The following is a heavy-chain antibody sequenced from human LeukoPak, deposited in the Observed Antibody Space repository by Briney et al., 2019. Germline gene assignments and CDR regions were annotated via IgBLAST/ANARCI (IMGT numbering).Heavy chain of an antibody. Sequence: EPLSPTCAVYGGSFSGYYWSWIRQPPGKGLEWIGEINQSGSTNYNPSLKSRVTISVDTSKKQFSLRLSPVTAADTAVYYCAAGCSSTSCYWYYYTDVWGKGTTVTVSS. CDR1: GGSFSGYY. V-gene: IGHV4-34*01. CDR3: AAGCSSTSCYWYYYTDV. CDR2: INQSGST. D-gene: IGHD2-2*01. J-gene: IGHJ6*03.